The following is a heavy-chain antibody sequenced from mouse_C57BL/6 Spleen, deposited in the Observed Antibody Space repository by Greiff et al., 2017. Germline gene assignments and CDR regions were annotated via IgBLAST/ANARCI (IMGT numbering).Heavy chain of an antibody. Sequence: VQLQESGAELARPGASVKMSCKASGYTFTSYGISWVKQRTGQGLEWIGEIYPRSGNTYYNEKVKGKATLTADKSSSTAYMELRSLTSEDSAVYFCAREGYGNYFDYWGQGTTLTVSS. CDR1: GYTFTSYG. V-gene: IGHV1-81*01. CDR3: AREGYGNYFDY. D-gene: IGHD2-1*01. CDR2: IYPRSGNT. J-gene: IGHJ2*01.